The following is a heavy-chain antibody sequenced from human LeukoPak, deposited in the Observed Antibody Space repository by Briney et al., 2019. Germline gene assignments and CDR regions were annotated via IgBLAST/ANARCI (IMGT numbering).Heavy chain of an antibody. Sequence: ASETLSLTCTVSGGPGSSDSWSWIRQPPGQGLEWIGYISYSGSTSYNPSLKSRVTISVDPSKSQLSLKLRSVTAADTAVFYCARGGPSGSNWYFDYWGQGTLVTVSS. J-gene: IGHJ4*02. V-gene: IGHV4-59*02. CDR2: ISYSGST. CDR1: GGPGSSDS. D-gene: IGHD1-26*01. CDR3: ARGGPSGSNWYFDY.